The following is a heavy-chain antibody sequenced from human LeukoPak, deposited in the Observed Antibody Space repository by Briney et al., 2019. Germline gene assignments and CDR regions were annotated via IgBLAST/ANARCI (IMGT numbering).Heavy chain of an antibody. CDR1: GFTFNRHW. V-gene: IGHV3-7*01. D-gene: IGHD3-16*01. J-gene: IGHJ5*02. CDR2: IRQDGSVT. Sequence: GGSLRLSCAASGFTFNRHWMSWVRQAPGKGLEWVATIRQDGSVTHYVDSVKGRFIISRDNAKDSLSLQMNSLRDEGTAMYYCARLLGDSTIYDLWGQGTLVTVSS. CDR3: ARLLGDSTIYDL.